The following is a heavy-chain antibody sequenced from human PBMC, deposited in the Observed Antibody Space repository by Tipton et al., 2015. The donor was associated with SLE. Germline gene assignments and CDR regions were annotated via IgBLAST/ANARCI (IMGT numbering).Heavy chain of an antibody. Sequence: TLSLTCTVSGGSFSSDTYYWSLIRQPAGKGLEWIGRIYASGSTNYNPSLKSRVTISVDTSKIQFSLRLSSVTAADTAVYYCARGGGSRTAFDIWGQGTMVTVSS. CDR1: GGSFSSDTYY. J-gene: IGHJ3*02. D-gene: IGHD3-16*01. CDR3: ARGGGSRTAFDI. V-gene: IGHV4-61*02. CDR2: IYASGST.